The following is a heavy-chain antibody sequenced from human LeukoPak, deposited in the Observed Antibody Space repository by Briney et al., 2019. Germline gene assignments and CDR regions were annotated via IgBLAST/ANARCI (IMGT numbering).Heavy chain of an antibody. CDR2: ISGSGGST. J-gene: IGHJ4*02. Sequence: PGGSLRLSCAASGFTFSSYGMSWVRQAPGKGLEWVSAISGSGGSTYYADSVKGRFTVSRDNAKNSLYLQMNSLRAEDTAVYYCARDLAYHGDSFYYFDYWGQGTLVTVSS. D-gene: IGHD2-21*02. V-gene: IGHV3-23*01. CDR1: GFTFSSYG. CDR3: ARDLAYHGDSFYYFDY.